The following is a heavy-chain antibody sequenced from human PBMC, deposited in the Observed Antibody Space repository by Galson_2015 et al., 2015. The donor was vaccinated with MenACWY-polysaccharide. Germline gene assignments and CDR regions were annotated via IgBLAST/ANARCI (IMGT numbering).Heavy chain of an antibody. CDR2: IYPSDSDT. V-gene: IGHV5-51*03. CDR1: GYTFTRYW. Sequence: QSGAEVKKPGESLTISCKGSGYTFTRYWIGWVRQMPGKGLEWMGIIYPSDSDTRYSLSFEGQVTISADKSISTAYLQWSSLKASDPAMYYCARRYAGFDYWGQGTLVTVSS. J-gene: IGHJ4*02. D-gene: IGHD1-1*01. CDR3: ARRYAGFDY.